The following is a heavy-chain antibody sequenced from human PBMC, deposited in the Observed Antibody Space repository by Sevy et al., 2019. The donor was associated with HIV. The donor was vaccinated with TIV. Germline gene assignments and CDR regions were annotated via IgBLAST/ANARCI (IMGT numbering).Heavy chain of an antibody. V-gene: IGHV1-18*01. CDR3: ARDQKLGARLLYGMDV. Sequence: ASVKVSCKASGYTFTSYGISWVRQAPGQGLEWMGWISAYNGNTNYAQKLQGRVTMTTDTSTSTADMELRGLRTADTAVYYCARDQKLGARLLYGMDVWGQGTTVTVSS. D-gene: IGHD7-27*01. CDR2: ISAYNGNT. J-gene: IGHJ6*02. CDR1: GYTFTSYG.